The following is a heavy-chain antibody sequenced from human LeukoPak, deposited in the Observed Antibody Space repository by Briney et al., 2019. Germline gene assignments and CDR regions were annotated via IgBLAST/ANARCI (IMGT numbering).Heavy chain of an antibody. Sequence: GGSLRLSCSASGFTFSTYAMYSVRQAPGKGLEYVSVITSNGGTTYSADSVKGRFTISRDNSKNTLYLQMSSLRPEDTAVYYCVKDSNIHNYWGQGTLVTVSS. D-gene: IGHD4-11*01. J-gene: IGHJ4*02. CDR3: VKDSNIHNY. CDR2: ITSNGGTT. V-gene: IGHV3-64D*09. CDR1: GFTFSTYA.